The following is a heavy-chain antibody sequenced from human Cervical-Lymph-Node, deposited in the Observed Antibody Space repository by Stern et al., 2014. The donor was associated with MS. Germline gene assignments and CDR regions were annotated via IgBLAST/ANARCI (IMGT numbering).Heavy chain of an antibody. V-gene: IGHV3-33*01. Sequence: VQLVESGGGVVQPGRSLRLSCAASGFSFSRYAMHWVRQAPGKGLEWVALIWYDGSNPYYADSVTGRFTISRGTFTNTVYLQMTSRRAEDTAVYYCASAYSGSHYYFDYWGQGTLVTVPS. D-gene: IGHD6-13*01. CDR3: ASAYSGSHYYFDY. J-gene: IGHJ4*02. CDR2: IWYDGSNP. CDR1: GFSFSRYA.